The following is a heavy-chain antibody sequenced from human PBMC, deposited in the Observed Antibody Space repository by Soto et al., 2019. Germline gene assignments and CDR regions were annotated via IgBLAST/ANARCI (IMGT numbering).Heavy chain of an antibody. CDR3: ARDPSISRFDY. V-gene: IGHV1-18*01. J-gene: IGHJ4*02. Sequence: EASVKVSCTASGYTFTSHAVSWLRQAPGQGLEWMGWISTYSGKRNYAQKFQDRVTFSSVTSTSTVYMELSGLRSDDTAVYYCARDPSISRFDYWGQGTLVTVSS. D-gene: IGHD2-2*01. CDR1: GYTFTSHA. CDR2: ISTYSGKR.